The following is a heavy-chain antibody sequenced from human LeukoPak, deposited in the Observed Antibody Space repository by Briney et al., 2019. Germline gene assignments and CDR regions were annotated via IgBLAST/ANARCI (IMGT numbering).Heavy chain of an antibody. J-gene: IGHJ4*02. V-gene: IGHV3-53*01. D-gene: IGHD4-23*01. CDR3: ALSGNYGAKRGGSDY. CDR2: IYSGDST. CDR1: GFTVSTNY. Sequence: PGGSLRLSCAAYGFTVSTNYISWVRQAPGKALEWVSVIYSGDSTYYADSVKGRFSLSRDNSKNTVYLQMNSLRAEDAAVYYCALSGNYGAKRGGSDYWGQGTLVTVSS.